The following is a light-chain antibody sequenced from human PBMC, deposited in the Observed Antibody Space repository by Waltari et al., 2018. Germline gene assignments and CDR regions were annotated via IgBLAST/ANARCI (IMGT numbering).Light chain of an antibody. V-gene: IGLV2-14*01. CDR3: TSYTSSTTWV. CDR1: SSDVGSYNF. J-gene: IGLJ3*02. Sequence: QSALTQPASVSGSPGQSITISCIGTSSDVGSYNFVSWYQPHPGKAPKLMICEVSHRPSGVSNRCSGSKSGNTASLTISGLQAEDEADYYCTSYTSSTTWVFGGGTKLTVL. CDR2: EVS.